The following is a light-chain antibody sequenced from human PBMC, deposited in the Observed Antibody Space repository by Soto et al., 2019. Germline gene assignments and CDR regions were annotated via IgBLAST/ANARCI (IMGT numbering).Light chain of an antibody. CDR3: QQYNSYSWT. J-gene: IGKJ1*01. CDR1: QRISSW. Sequence: DIQMTHSPSTLSASVGYRVTITCRASQRISSWLAWYQQRPGKAPKLLIYDASSLQSGVPSRFSGSGSGTEFTLTISSLQPDDFATYYCQQYNSYSWTFGQGTKVDIK. V-gene: IGKV1-5*01. CDR2: DAS.